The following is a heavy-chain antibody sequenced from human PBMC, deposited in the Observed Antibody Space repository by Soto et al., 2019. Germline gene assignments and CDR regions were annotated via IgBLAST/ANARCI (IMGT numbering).Heavy chain of an antibody. Sequence: GGSLRLSCAASGFTFSSYWMHWVRQAPGKGPVWVSRINSDGSSTSYADSVKGQFTISRDNAKNTLYLQMNSLRAEDTAVYYCARVPTSYGDYVWDYFDYWGQGTLVTVSS. CDR3: ARVPTSYGDYVWDYFDY. V-gene: IGHV3-74*01. CDR1: GFTFSSYW. CDR2: INSDGSST. J-gene: IGHJ4*02. D-gene: IGHD4-17*01.